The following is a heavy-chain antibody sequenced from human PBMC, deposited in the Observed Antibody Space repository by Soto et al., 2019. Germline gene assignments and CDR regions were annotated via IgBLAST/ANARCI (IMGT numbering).Heavy chain of an antibody. CDR1: GGSVSSNSAA. CDR3: SRDKRGEQVGQYYYCYFGLDV. Sequence: SETLSLTCAISGGSVSSNSAAWNWIRQSPSRGLEWLGRTYYRSKWYNDYAESLKSRMTIYADTSKNQLSLQLNSVTPQDKAVYYCSRDKRGEQVGQYYYCYFGLDVWGQGTAVTVYS. CDR2: TYYRSKWYN. V-gene: IGHV6-1*01. D-gene: IGHD6-6*01. J-gene: IGHJ6*02.